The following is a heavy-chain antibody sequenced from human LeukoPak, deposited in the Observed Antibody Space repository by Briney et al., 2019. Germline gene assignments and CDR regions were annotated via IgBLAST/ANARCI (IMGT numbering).Heavy chain of an antibody. D-gene: IGHD3-16*01. Sequence: GGSLRLSCAASKFTFSSYEMNWVRQAPGKGLEWVSGISPRGDITYYKDSVRGRFTISRDNFKNTVSLQLNSLRAEDTAMYYCAKDDDWGRFNHWGQGTLVTVSS. CDR1: KFTFSSYE. CDR3: AKDDDWGRFNH. CDR2: ISPRGDIT. J-gene: IGHJ1*01. V-gene: IGHV3-23*01.